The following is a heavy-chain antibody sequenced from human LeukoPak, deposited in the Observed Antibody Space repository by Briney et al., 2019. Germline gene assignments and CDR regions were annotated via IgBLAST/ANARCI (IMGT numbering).Heavy chain of an antibody. D-gene: IGHD3-10*01. J-gene: IGHJ5*02. CDR1: GGSISSTSYY. CDR3: ASYPPSYYYGSGSYYNENWFDP. Sequence: SETLSLTCVVSGGSISSTSYYWGWIRQPPGKGLEWIGSIYYSGSTYYSPSLKSRVTISVDTSKNQFSLQLSSVTAADTAVYYCASYPPSYYYGSGSYYNENWFDPWGQGTLVTVSS. V-gene: IGHV4-39*01. CDR2: IYYSGST.